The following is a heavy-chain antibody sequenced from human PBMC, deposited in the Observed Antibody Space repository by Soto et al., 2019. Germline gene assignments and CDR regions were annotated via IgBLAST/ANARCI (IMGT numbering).Heavy chain of an antibody. D-gene: IGHD2-15*01. V-gene: IGHV1-2*04. J-gene: IGHJ6*03. CDR2: INPSSGGT. CDR3: ARGAVYCSGGSCYSEVDYYYYMDV. CDR1: GYTFTGYY. Sequence: ASVKVSCKASGYTFTGYYMHWVRQAPGQGLEWMGWINPSSGGTNYAQKFQGWVTMTRDTSISTAYMELSRLRSDDTAVYYCARGAVYCSGGSCYSEVDYYYYMDVWGKGTTVTVSS.